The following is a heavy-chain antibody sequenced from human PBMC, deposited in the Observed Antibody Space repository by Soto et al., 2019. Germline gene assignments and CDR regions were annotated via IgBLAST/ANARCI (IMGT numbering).Heavy chain of an antibody. D-gene: IGHD6-6*01. CDR2: IIPIFRAA. CDR3: ARSVAARRMEDSLNYYALDV. V-gene: IGHV1-69*06. Sequence: QVQLVQSGAEVKKPGSSVKVSCEASGGTFSSYAITWVRQAPGQGLEWMGGIIPIFRAANYAQKFQGRVTINADKSTNTAYMELSTLTSDDTAVYYCARSVAARRMEDSLNYYALDVWGQGTTVTVSS. J-gene: IGHJ6*02. CDR1: GGTFSSYA.